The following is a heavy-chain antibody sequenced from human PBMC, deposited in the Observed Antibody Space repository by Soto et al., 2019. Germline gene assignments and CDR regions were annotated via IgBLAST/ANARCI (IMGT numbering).Heavy chain of an antibody. D-gene: IGHD3-22*01. CDR3: AKDRIEYYYDSRVGAFDI. CDR2: ISGSGGST. Sequence: PGGSLRLSCAASGFTFSSYAMSWVRQAPGKGLEWVSAISGSGGSTYYADSVKGRFTISRDNSKNTLYLQMNSLRAEDTAVYYCAKDRIEYYYDSRVGAFDIWGQGTMVTVSS. CDR1: GFTFSSYA. V-gene: IGHV3-23*01. J-gene: IGHJ3*02.